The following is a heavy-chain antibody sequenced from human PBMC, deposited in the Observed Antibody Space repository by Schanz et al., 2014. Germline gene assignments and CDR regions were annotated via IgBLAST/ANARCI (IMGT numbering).Heavy chain of an antibody. J-gene: IGHJ4*02. V-gene: IGHV3-64*04. Sequence: VQLLESGGGLVQPGGSLRLSCAASGFTFSSYAMHWVRQASGKGLEYVSAITRSGGGTYYSDSVKGRFTISRDNSKNTLYLQMNSLSADDTAVYYCARVQHYDPSGWGYFDYWGQGALVTVSS. CDR1: GFTFSSYA. CDR2: ITRSGGGT. CDR3: ARVQHYDPSGWGYFDY. D-gene: IGHD3-22*01.